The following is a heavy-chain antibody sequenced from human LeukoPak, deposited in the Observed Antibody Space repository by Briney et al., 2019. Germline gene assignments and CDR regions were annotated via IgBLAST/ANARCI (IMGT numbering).Heavy chain of an antibody. CDR3: ARPAEGYSSSWYEY. CDR1: GYTFTDYY. Sequence: VASVKVSCKASGYTFTDYYMHWVRQAPGQGLEWMGWINPNSGGTNYAQKFQGRVTMTRDTSISTAYMELSRLRSDDTAVYYCARPAEGYSSSWYEYWGQGTLVTVSS. CDR2: INPNSGGT. D-gene: IGHD6-13*01. V-gene: IGHV1-2*02. J-gene: IGHJ4*02.